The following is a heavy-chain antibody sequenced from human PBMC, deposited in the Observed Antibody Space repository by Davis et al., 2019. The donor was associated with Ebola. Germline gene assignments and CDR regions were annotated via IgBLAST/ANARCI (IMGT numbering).Heavy chain of an antibody. J-gene: IGHJ6*02. CDR1: GYTFTSYA. Sequence: ASVKVSCKASGYTFTSYAMHWVRQAPGQRLEWMGRINPNSGGTNYAQKFQGRVTMSRDTSTSTAYMEMSRLRSDDTAVYFCARGGITMMVVPRDYYYGLDVWGQGTTVTVSS. CDR3: ARGGITMMVVPRDYYYGLDV. CDR2: INPNSGGT. V-gene: IGHV1-2*06. D-gene: IGHD3-22*01.